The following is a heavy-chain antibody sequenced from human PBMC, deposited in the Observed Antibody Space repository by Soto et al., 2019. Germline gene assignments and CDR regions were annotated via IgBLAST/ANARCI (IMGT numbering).Heavy chain of an antibody. J-gene: IGHJ4*02. CDR3: ARPSRGGELLLPDY. CDR1: GFTFSSYG. V-gene: IGHV3-33*01. Sequence: QVQLVESGGGVVQPGRSLRLSCAASGFTFSSYGMHWVRQAPGKGLEWVAVIWYDGSNKYYADSVKGRFTISRDNSKNTLYLQMNSLRAEDTAVYYGARPSRGGELLLPDYWGQGTLVTVSS. D-gene: IGHD3-10*01. CDR2: IWYDGSNK.